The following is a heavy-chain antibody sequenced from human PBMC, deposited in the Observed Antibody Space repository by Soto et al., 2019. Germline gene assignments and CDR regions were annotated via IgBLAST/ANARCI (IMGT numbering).Heavy chain of an antibody. CDR1: GFTFSSYG. J-gene: IGHJ4*02. V-gene: IGHV3-33*01. CDR3: ARGLGILDPPHY. CDR2: IWYDGSNK. Sequence: GGSLRLSCAASGFTFSSYGMHWVRQAPGKGLEWVAVIWYDGSNKYYADSVKGRFTISRDNSKNTLYLQMNSLRAEDTAVYYCARGLGILDPPHYWGQGTLVTVSS. D-gene: IGHD3-3*01.